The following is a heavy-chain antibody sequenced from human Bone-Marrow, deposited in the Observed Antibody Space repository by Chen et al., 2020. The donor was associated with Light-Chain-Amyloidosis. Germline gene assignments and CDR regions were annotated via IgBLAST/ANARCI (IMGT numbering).Heavy chain of an antibody. Sequence: QVQLVESGGGVVQPGRSLRLSCAASGFISNKYAMHWVRQAPGKGLEWVAGVSHGGTKKHHADDVKGRFTVSGDNPKNTLXXXXXXXXXXXXXXXXXXRESSWGGEESGFDFWGQGTLVTVSS. V-gene: IGHV3-30-3*01. CDR3: XRESSWGGEESGFDF. CDR2: VSHGGTKK. D-gene: IGHD3-10*01. J-gene: IGHJ4*02. CDR1: GFISNKYA.